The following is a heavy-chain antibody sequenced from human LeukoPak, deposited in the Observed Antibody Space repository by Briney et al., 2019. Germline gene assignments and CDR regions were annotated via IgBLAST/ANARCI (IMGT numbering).Heavy chain of an antibody. D-gene: IGHD6-19*01. CDR1: GGSFSGYY. CDR2: INHSGST. J-gene: IGHJ6*03. V-gene: IGHV4-34*01. Sequence: SETLSLTCAVYGGSFSGYYWSWIRQPPGKGLEWIGEINHSGSTNYNPSLKSRVTISVDTSKNQFSLKLSSVTAADTAVYYCARGFSRGENHYYYYMDVWGKGTTVTVSS. CDR3: ARGFSRGENHYYYYMDV.